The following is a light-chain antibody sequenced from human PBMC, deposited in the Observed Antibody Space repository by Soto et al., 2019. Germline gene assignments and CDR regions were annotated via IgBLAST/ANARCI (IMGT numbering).Light chain of an antibody. Sequence: EIVLTQSPGTLSLSPGEAATLSCRASQSVSSDYLAWYQQKAGQAPRLLLYGASTLAPGIPDRFSSSGSGTDFSLTIGRLEPEDFGVYYYQQYGHSPFTFGPGTKVYIK. CDR3: QQYGHSPFT. CDR2: GAS. J-gene: IGKJ3*01. V-gene: IGKV3-20*01. CDR1: QSVSSDY.